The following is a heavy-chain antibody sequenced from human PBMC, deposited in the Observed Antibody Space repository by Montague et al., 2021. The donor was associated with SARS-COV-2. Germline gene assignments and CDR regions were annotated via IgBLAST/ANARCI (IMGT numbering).Heavy chain of an antibody. Sequence: SETLSLTCTVSGGSITGYYWSWLRRSPGKGLEWIAYICDGGAVNXNPSLGSRVTISTDTSKNQLSLKVNSVTAADTAVYYCVRDHPYGGPRGAYDTWGQGTVVTVSS. V-gene: IGHV4-59*01. CDR2: ICDGGAV. J-gene: IGHJ3*02. D-gene: IGHD4-23*01. CDR1: GGSITGYY. CDR3: VRDHPYGGPRGAYDT.